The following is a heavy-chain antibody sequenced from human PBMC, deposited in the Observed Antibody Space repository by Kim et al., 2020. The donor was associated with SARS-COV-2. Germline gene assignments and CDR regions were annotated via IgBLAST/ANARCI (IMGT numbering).Heavy chain of an antibody. Sequence: SETLSLTCIVSSGSITETDWWSWVRQPPGKGLEWIADIYDSGRINYNLSLKSRVSMSIDRSKSQFSLRLSSVSAADTAVYYCARLQYSRGWQGFDCWGQGALVTVSS. CDR3: ARLQYSRGWQGFDC. V-gene: IGHV4-4*02. CDR2: IYDSGRI. D-gene: IGHD6-19*01. J-gene: IGHJ4*02. CDR1: SGSITETDW.